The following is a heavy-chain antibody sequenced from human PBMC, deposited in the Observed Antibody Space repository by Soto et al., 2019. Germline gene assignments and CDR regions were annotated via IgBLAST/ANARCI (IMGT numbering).Heavy chain of an antibody. V-gene: IGHV2-5*02. CDR2: IYWDGDK. CDR3: AHSLIFYYYDSSRSNLFDP. D-gene: IGHD3-22*01. J-gene: IGHJ5*02. CDR1: GLSLSTSGVA. Sequence: SGPTLVNPTQTLTLTCTFSGLSLSTSGVAVGWIRQPPGKALEWLALIYWDGDKRYSPSLKSRLTITKDTSQNQVVLTMTNMDPVDIAIYYCAHSLIFYYYDSSRSNLFDPPGQGTPVPVSS.